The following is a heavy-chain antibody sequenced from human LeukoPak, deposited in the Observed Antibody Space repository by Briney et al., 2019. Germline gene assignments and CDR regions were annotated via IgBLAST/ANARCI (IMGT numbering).Heavy chain of an antibody. CDR1: GFTFSSYG. CDR3: SRDEPPGGY. J-gene: IGHJ4*02. Sequence: GGSLRLSCAASGFTFSSYGMHWVRQAPGKGLEWVSYISTSSTTIYYADSVKGRFTISRDNAKNSLYLQMNSLRDEDTAVYYCSRDEPPGGYWGQGTLVTVSS. D-gene: IGHD1-14*01. CDR2: ISTSSTTI. V-gene: IGHV3-48*02.